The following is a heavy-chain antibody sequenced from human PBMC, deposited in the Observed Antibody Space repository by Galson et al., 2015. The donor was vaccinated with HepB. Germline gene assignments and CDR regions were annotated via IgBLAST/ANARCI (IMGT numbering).Heavy chain of an antibody. CDR1: GGSISSSSYY. CDR2: IYYSGST. Sequence: LSLTCTVSGGSISSSSYYWGWIRQPPGKGLEWIGSIYYSGSTYYNPSLKSRVTISVDTSKNQFSLKLSSVTAADTAVYYCARGVPAQLEGWFDPWGQGTLVTVSS. CDR3: ARGVPAQLEGWFDP. J-gene: IGHJ5*02. D-gene: IGHD2-2*01. V-gene: IGHV4-39*01.